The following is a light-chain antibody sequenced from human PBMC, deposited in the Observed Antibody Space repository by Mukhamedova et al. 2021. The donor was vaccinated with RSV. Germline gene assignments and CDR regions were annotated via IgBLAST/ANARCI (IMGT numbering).Light chain of an antibody. CDR2: DTY. J-gene: IGKJ5*01. V-gene: IGKV1D-12*01. Sequence: WYQRRVHGKAPKLLISDTYILESGVPSRFSGSASGTDFTLTISNLQPEDSAINYCQQAKIFPITFGQGTRLEIK. CDR3: QQAKIFPIT.